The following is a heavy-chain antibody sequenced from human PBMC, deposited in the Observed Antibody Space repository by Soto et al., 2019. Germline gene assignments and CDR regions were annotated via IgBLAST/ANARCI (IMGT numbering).Heavy chain of an antibody. CDR1: GFTFGGSA. D-gene: IGHD6-19*01. CDR2: IRSKTNSYAT. Sequence: GGSLRLSCAASGFTFGGSAMHWVRQASGKGLEWVGHIRSKTNSYATAYAESVKGRFTISRDDSMNTAYLQMNSLKTEDTAVYFCTRQTDAVQWLVVPTDDNFDYWGQGTLVTVSS. V-gene: IGHV3-73*01. J-gene: IGHJ4*02. CDR3: TRQTDAVQWLVVPTDDNFDY.